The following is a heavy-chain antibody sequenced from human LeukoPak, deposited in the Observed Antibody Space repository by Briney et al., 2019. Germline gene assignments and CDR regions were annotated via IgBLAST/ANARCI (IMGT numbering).Heavy chain of an antibody. V-gene: IGHV3-30*04. Sequence: GGSLRLSCAASGFTFSSYALHWVRQAPGKGLEWVAVISYDGRNKYYADSVNGRFTISRDNSKNTLYLQMNSLRAEDTAVYYCAREGSTYYDILTGYFHFDYWGQGALVTVSS. D-gene: IGHD3-9*01. J-gene: IGHJ4*02. CDR3: AREGSTYYDILTGYFHFDY. CDR2: ISYDGRNK. CDR1: GFTFSSYA.